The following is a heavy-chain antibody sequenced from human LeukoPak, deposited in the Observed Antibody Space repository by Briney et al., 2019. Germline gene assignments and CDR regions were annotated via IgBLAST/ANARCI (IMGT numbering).Heavy chain of an antibody. J-gene: IGHJ5*02. D-gene: IGHD1-26*01. Sequence: SETLSLTCGVSGGSISNTNWWTWVRQPPGKGLEWIGEVNLQGSTNYNPSLKSRVAISVDKSENHISLKLTSVTAADTAVYYCARGHYSGSYPLHWFDPWGQGTLVTVSS. CDR2: VNLQGST. V-gene: IGHV4-4*02. CDR1: GGSISNTNW. CDR3: ARGHYSGSYPLHWFDP.